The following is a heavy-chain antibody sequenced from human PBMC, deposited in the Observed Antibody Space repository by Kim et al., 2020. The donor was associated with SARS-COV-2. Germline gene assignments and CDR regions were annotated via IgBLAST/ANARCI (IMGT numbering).Heavy chain of an antibody. Sequence: SETLSLTCTVSGGSISSYYWSWIRQPPGKGLEWIGYIYYSGSTNYNPSLKSRVTISVDTSKNQFSLKLSSVTAADTAVYYCAAHQYSSGWFPYFDYWGQGTLVTVSS. V-gene: IGHV4-59*08. CDR1: GGSISSYY. J-gene: IGHJ4*02. CDR2: IYYSGST. CDR3: AAHQYSSGWFPYFDY. D-gene: IGHD6-19*01.